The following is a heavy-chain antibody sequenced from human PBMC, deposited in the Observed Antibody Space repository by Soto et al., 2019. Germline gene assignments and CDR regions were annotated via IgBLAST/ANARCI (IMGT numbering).Heavy chain of an antibody. CDR1: GFTFDAYA. CDR3: ARAHDEDFGYDLDYFDY. CDR2: INWNSVTF. V-gene: IGHV3-9*01. D-gene: IGHD5-12*01. Sequence: EVQLVESGGGLVQPGRSLRLSCAASGFTFDAYAMHWVRQAPGKGLAWVSGINWNSVTFDYADSVKGRFTISRDNAKNSLYLQKDSLIGEDTAFYFCARAHDEDFGYDLDYFDYWGQGTLVTVSS. J-gene: IGHJ4*02.